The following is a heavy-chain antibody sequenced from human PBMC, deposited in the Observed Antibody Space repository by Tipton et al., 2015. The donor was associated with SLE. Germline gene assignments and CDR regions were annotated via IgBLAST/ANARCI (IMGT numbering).Heavy chain of an antibody. Sequence: SLRLSCAASGFTFNIYAMSWVRQAPGKGREWVSLIYSVGRTYYADSVKGRFTISRDTSKNTLFLQMNSLRPEDTAVYYCARDWGLLPGGSYFNYWGQGTLVTVSS. D-gene: IGHD3-22*01. J-gene: IGHJ4*02. CDR3: ARDWGLLPGGSYFNY. CDR1: GFTFNIYA. V-gene: IGHV3-66*02. CDR2: IYSVGRT.